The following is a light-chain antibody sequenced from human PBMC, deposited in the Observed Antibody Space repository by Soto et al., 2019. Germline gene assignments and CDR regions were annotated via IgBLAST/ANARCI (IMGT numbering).Light chain of an antibody. CDR1: QSVSSS. CDR3: QQRLSWPIT. CDR2: GAS. J-gene: IGKJ5*01. Sequence: EIMMNQSPSTLSVSPGERATLSCRASQSVSSSLAWYQQKPGQAPRLLIYGASTRATGIPARFSGSGSGTDFTLTISSLEPEDFAVYYCQQRLSWPITFGQGTRLETK. V-gene: IGKV3-15*01.